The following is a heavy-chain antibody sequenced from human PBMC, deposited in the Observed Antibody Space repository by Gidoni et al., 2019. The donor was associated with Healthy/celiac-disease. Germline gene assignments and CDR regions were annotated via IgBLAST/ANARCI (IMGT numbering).Heavy chain of an antibody. CDR1: GFTFSSYG. J-gene: IGHJ3*02. Sequence: QVQLVESGGGVVQPGRSLRLSCAASGFTFSSYGMHWVRQAPGKGLEWVAVIWYDGSNKYYADSVKGRFTISRDNSKNTLYLQMNSLRAEDTAVYYCARDGGDYQNDAFDIWGQGTMVTVSS. CDR3: ARDGGDYQNDAFDI. V-gene: IGHV3-33*01. CDR2: IWYDGSNK. D-gene: IGHD4-17*01.